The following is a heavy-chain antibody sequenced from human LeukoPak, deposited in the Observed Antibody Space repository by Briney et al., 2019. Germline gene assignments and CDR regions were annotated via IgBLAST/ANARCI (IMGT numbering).Heavy chain of an antibody. Sequence: ASVKVSCKASGYTFTGYYIHWVREAPGQGLEWMGWINPNSGGTNYAQKFQGRVTMTRDTSISTAYMELSRLRSDDTAVYYCARDRCSGGSCYLTGWGQGTLVTVSS. V-gene: IGHV1-2*02. CDR2: INPNSGGT. CDR1: GYTFTGYY. CDR3: ARDRCSGGSCYLTG. J-gene: IGHJ4*02. D-gene: IGHD2-15*01.